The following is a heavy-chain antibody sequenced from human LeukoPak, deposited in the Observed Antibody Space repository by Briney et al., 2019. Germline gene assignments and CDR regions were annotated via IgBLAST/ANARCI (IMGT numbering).Heavy chain of an antibody. Sequence: ASVKVSCKASGYTFTGYYMHWVRQAPGQGLEWMGWIHPNRGDANYGQKFQGRVTMTRDTSTATAYLELSSLTSDDTADYYCARETSEAFETWGQGTLVTVSS. D-gene: IGHD2-2*01. CDR2: IHPNRGDA. CDR3: ARETSEAFET. V-gene: IGHV1-2*02. CDR1: GYTFTGYY. J-gene: IGHJ5*02.